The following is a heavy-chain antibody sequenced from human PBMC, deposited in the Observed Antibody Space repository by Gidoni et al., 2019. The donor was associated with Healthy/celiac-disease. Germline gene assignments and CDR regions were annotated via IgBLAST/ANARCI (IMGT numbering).Heavy chain of an antibody. J-gene: IGHJ4*02. Sequence: QVQLQQWGAGLLKPSATLSLTCAVYGGSFSGYYWSWIRQPPGKGLEWIGEINHSGSTNYNPSLKSRVTISVDTSKNQFSLKLSSVTAADTAVYYCALAADRNYFDYWGQGTLVTVSS. V-gene: IGHV4-34*01. CDR3: ALAADRNYFDY. D-gene: IGHD6-13*01. CDR1: GGSFSGYY. CDR2: INHSGST.